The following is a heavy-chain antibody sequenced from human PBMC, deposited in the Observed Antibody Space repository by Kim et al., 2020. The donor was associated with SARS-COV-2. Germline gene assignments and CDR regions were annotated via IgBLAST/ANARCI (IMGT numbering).Heavy chain of an antibody. CDR3: AKDTVPLRYSSGWYLDY. CDR2: IWYDGSNK. Sequence: GGSLRLSCAASGFTFSSYAMHWVRQAPGKGLEWVAVIWYDGSNKYYADSVKGRFTISRDNSKNTLYLQMNSLRAEDTAVYYCAKDTVPLRYSSGWYLDYWGQGTLVTVSS. V-gene: IGHV3-33*06. CDR1: GFTFSSYA. J-gene: IGHJ4*02. D-gene: IGHD6-19*01.